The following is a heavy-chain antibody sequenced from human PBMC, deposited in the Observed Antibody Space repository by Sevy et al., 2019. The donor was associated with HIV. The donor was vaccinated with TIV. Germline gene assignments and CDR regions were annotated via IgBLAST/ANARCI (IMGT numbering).Heavy chain of an antibody. V-gene: IGHV3-7*01. CDR3: ARDSSLAGYCSGGRCEYNWFDP. CDR2: IKQDGSEK. J-gene: IGHJ5*02. Sequence: GGSLRLSCAASGFTFSSYWMSWVRQAPGKGLEWVANIKQDGSEKYYVDSVKGRFTISRDNAKNSLYLQMNSLRAEDTAVYYCARDSSLAGYCSGGRCEYNWFDPWGQGTLVTVSS. CDR1: GFTFSSYW. D-gene: IGHD2-15*01.